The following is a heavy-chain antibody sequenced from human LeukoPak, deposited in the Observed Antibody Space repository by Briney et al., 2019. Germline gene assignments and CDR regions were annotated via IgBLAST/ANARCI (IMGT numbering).Heavy chain of an antibody. CDR2: IYYSGST. J-gene: IGHJ4*02. CDR3: AAEQWYYYDSVGDYFDY. Sequence: KPSETLSLTCTVSGGSISSYYWGWIRQPPGKGLEWIGSIYYSGSTYYNPSLKSRVTISVDTSKNQFSLKLSSVTAADTAVYYCAAEQWYYYDSVGDYFDYWGQGTLVTVSS. D-gene: IGHD3-22*01. CDR1: GGSISSYY. V-gene: IGHV4-39*01.